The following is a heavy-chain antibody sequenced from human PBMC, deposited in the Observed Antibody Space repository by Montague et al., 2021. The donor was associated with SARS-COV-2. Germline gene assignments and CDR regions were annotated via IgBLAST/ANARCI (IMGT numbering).Heavy chain of an antibody. V-gene: IGHV4-61*02. D-gene: IGHD1-26*01. CDR3: ARFGSGTLEFDL. J-gene: IGHJ4*02. CDR2: IRTTGHT. Sequence: TLSLTCTVSSASISTGIYYWSWSRQPAGKGLEWIGRIRTTGHTDYNSSLESRVFMSVDTSTDQFSLSLTSVTAADTAVYFCARFGSGTLEFDLWGQGTPVTVSS. CDR1: SASISTGIYY.